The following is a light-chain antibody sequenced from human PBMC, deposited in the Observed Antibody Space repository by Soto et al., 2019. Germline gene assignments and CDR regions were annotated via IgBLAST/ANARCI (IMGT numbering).Light chain of an antibody. CDR1: SSDVGGYNY. CDR2: DVS. J-gene: IGLJ1*01. Sequence: QSALTQPASVSGSPGQSITISCTGTSSDVGGYNYVSWYQQHPGKAPQHMIYDVSNRPSGVSTRFSGSKSGNTASLTISGLQAEDEADYYCSSYTSSSTRVFGTGTKLTVL. CDR3: SSYTSSSTRV. V-gene: IGLV2-14*03.